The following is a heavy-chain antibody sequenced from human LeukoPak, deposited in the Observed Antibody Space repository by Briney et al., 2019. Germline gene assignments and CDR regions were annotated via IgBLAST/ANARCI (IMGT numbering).Heavy chain of an antibody. D-gene: IGHD5-24*01. CDR3: AIHPATRDGHGCWFEP. CDR2: ISGDGDST. Sequence: GGSLRLSCAASGFTFDDYAMHWVRQAPGKGLEWVSLISGDGDSTYYTDSVKGRFTISRDNSKNSLYLQMNSLRTEDTALYYCAIHPATRDGHGCWFEPCGQPILVSISS. J-gene: IGHJ5*02. CDR1: GFTFDDYA. V-gene: IGHV3-43*02.